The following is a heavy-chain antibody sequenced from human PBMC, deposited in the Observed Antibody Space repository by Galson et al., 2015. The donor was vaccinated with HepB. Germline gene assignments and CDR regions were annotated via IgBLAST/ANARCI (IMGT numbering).Heavy chain of an antibody. J-gene: IGHJ4*02. V-gene: IGHV5-51*01. Sequence: QSGAEVKKLGESLKISCKGSGYFFKSYWIGWVRLTPGKGLEWMGIIHPGDSDTRYSPSFQGQVTISADRSIDTAYLHWSSLKAADTATYYCARHVGPSAAGYFDYWSQGILVTVSS. CDR3: ARHVGPSAAGYFDY. D-gene: IGHD6-13*01. CDR1: GYFFKSYW. CDR2: IHPGDSDT.